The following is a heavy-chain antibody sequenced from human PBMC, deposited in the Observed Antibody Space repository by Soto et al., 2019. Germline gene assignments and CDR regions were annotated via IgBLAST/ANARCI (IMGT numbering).Heavy chain of an antibody. CDR3: AREDIAVAGFDY. J-gene: IGHJ4*02. CDR1: GFTFSSYA. D-gene: IGHD6-19*01. Sequence: PGGSLRLSCAASGFTFSSYAMHWVRQAPGKGLEWVAVISYDGSNKYYADSVKGRFTISRDNSKNTLYLQMNSLRAEDTAVYYCAREDIAVAGFDYWGQGNLVTVS. V-gene: IGHV3-30-3*01. CDR2: ISYDGSNK.